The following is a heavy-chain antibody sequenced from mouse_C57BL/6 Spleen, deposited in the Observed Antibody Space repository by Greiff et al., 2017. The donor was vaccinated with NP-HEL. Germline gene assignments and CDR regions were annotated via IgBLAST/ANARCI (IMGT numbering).Heavy chain of an antibody. Sequence: EVQLQQSGGGLVQPGGSLSLSCAASGFTFTDYYMSWVRQPPGKALEWLGFIRTKANGYTTEYSASVKGRFTISRDNSQSILYLQMNALGAEDSATYYCARYDYLDYWGQGTTLTVSS. V-gene: IGHV7-3*01. CDR2: IRTKANGYTT. J-gene: IGHJ2*01. CDR1: GFTFTDYY. CDR3: ARYDYLDY.